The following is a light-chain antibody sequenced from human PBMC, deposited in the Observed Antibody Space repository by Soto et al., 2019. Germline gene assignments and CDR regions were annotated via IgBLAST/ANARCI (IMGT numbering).Light chain of an antibody. CDR2: LGS. CDR1: QSLLHSNGYNY. V-gene: IGKV2-28*01. Sequence: DIVMTQSPLSLHVPPGEPASISCRSSQSLLHSNGYNYLDWYLQKPGQSPQLLIYLGSNRSSGVPDRFSGSGSGTDFTLKISRVEAEDLGVSYCMQALRSPQGFGPGGKGDIK. CDR3: MQALRSPQG. J-gene: IGKJ3*01.